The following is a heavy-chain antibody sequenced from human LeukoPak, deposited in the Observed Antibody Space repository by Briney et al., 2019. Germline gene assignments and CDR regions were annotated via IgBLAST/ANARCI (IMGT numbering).Heavy chain of an antibody. V-gene: IGHV3-21*01. J-gene: IGHJ4*02. CDR3: AREGQPLLSKQGSFDY. CDR2: ISSSSSYI. CDR1: GFTFSSYS. D-gene: IGHD2-21*02. Sequence: LGGSLRLSCAASGFTFSSYSMNWVRQAPGKGLEWVSSISSSSSYIYYADSVKGRFTISRDNAKNSLYLQMNSLRAEDTAVYYCAREGQPLLSKQGSFDYWGQGTLVTVSS.